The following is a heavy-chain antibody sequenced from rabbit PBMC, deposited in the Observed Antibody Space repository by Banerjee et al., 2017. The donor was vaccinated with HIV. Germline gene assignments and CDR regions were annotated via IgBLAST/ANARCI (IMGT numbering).Heavy chain of an antibody. CDR1: GFTISSISW. CDR2: IYTGDGST. J-gene: IGHJ4*01. Sequence: QEQLEESGGDLVKPEGSLTVTCTASGFTISSISWICWVRQAPGKGLEWIACIYTGDGSTYYASWVNGRFSISRENTRNTVSLQMNSLTAADTATYFCAREFNSWGQGTLVTVS. CDR3: AREFNS. V-gene: IGHV1S45*01.